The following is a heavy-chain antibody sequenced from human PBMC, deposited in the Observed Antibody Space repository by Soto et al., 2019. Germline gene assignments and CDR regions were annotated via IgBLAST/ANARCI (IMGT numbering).Heavy chain of an antibody. J-gene: IGHJ4*02. CDR2: IYYSGST. CDR1: GRSISGGGDS. D-gene: IGHD6-13*01. Sequence: SETLSLTCAVSGRSISGGGDSWSWIRQPPGKGLEWIGFIYYSGSTYYNPSLKSRVTISLDRSKNQFSLKVNSMTAADTAVYYCARYRREAVAGYTLDNWGQGILVTVSS. CDR3: ARYRREAVAGYTLDN. V-gene: IGHV4-30-2*01.